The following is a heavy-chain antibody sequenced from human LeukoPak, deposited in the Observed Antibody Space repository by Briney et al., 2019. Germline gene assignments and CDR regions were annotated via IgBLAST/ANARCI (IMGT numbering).Heavy chain of an antibody. CDR2: IYYSGST. J-gene: IGHJ3*02. CDR3: AREGDNSIKGGFDI. D-gene: IGHD2/OR15-2a*01. Sequence: PSETLSLTCTVTGGSISSSSHYWDWIRQTPGKGLEWIGSIYYSGSTSYNPSLQSRVTISVDTSKNQFSLKLTSVTAADTAVYYCAREGDNSIKGGFDIWGQGTMVTVSS. V-gene: IGHV4-39*07. CDR1: GGSISSSSHY.